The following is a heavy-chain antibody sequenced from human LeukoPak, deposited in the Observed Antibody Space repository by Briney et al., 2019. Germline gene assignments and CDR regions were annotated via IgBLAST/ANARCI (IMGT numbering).Heavy chain of an antibody. CDR1: GFTFSSYA. V-gene: IGHV3-23*01. D-gene: IGHD4-17*01. J-gene: IGHJ5*02. CDR3: AKDPQNTYYGDYEA. CDR2: ISGSGGST. Sequence: PGGSLRLSCAASGFTFSSYAMSWVRQAPGKGLEWVSAISGSGGSTYYADSVKGRFTISRDNSKNTLYLQMNSLRAEDTAVYYCAKDPQNTYYGDYEAWGQGTLVTVSS.